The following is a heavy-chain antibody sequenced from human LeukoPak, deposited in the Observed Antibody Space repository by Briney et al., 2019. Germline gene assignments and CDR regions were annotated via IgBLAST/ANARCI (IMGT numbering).Heavy chain of an antibody. D-gene: IGHD5-24*01. Sequence: PGGSLRLSCAASGFTFDDYAMHWVRQAPGKGLEWVSGISWNSGSIGYADSVKGRFTISRDNAKNSLYLQMNSLRAEDTALYYCAKDEGMATIRGFDYWGQGTLVTVSS. CDR3: AKDEGMATIRGFDY. J-gene: IGHJ4*02. CDR2: ISWNSGSI. CDR1: GFTFDDYA. V-gene: IGHV3-9*01.